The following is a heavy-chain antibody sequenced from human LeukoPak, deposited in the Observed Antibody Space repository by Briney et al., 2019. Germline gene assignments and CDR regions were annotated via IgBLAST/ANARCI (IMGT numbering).Heavy chain of an antibody. D-gene: IGHD1-14*01. Sequence: PGGSLRLSCAASGFTFSTYAIHWVRQVPGRGLEWVAVISDDGNNKYYPDSVKGRFTISRDNSKNTMYLQMNSLRPGDTAVYYCARDIRTTYFDYWGQGNLVTVSS. V-gene: IGHV3-30-3*01. CDR1: GFTFSTYA. CDR3: ARDIRTTYFDY. CDR2: ISDDGNNK. J-gene: IGHJ4*02.